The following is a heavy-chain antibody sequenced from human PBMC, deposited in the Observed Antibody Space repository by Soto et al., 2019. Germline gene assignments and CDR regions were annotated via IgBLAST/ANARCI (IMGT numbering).Heavy chain of an antibody. CDR3: ATLTNGNYFDY. Sequence: GASVKVSCKASGYTFISYAMHWVRQAPGQRLEWMGWINAGNGNTKYSQKFQGRVTITRDTSASTAYMELSSLRSEDTAVYYCATLTNGNYFDYWGQGTLVTVSS. CDR2: INAGNGNT. V-gene: IGHV1-3*01. D-gene: IGHD2-8*01. J-gene: IGHJ4*02. CDR1: GYTFISYA.